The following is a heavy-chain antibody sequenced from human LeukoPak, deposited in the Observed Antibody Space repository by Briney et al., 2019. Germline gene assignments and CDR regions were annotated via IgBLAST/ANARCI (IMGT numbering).Heavy chain of an antibody. J-gene: IGHJ3*02. CDR2: ISSSSIYI. D-gene: IGHD4-11*01. CDR3: ARGYSNYGYAFDI. V-gene: IGHV3-21*01. CDR1: GFTFSSYS. Sequence: GGSLRLSCAASGFTFSSYSMNWVRQAPGKGLEWVSSISSSSIYIYYADSVKGRFTISRDNARKSVWLQMNSLRAEDTAVYYCARGYSNYGYAFDIWGQGTMVTVSS.